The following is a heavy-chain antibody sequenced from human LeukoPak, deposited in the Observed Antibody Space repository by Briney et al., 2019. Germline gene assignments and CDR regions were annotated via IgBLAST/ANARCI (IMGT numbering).Heavy chain of an antibody. Sequence: PSETLSLTCTVSGGSISSSSYYWGWIRQPPGKGLEWIGGIYYSGSTYYTSSLRSRVTISLHTSKNQFSLSLSSVTAADTAVYYCATQIRGVNNWFDPWGQGTLVTVSS. D-gene: IGHD3-10*01. J-gene: IGHJ5*02. CDR2: IYYSGST. CDR3: ATQIRGVNNWFDP. CDR1: GGSISSSSYY. V-gene: IGHV4-39*01.